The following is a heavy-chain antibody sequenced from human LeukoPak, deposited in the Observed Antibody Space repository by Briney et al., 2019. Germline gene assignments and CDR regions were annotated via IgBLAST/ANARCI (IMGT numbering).Heavy chain of an antibody. CDR3: ARDQAAGTFEAFDP. D-gene: IGHD6-13*01. Sequence: PGGSLRLSCAASGFNFSSYAMHWVRQAPGKGLEYVSAISSNGGSTYYANSVKGRFTISRDNSKNTLYLQMGSLRAEDMAVYYCARDQAAGTFEAFDPWGQGTLVTVSS. CDR1: GFNFSSYA. CDR2: ISSNGGST. J-gene: IGHJ5*02. V-gene: IGHV3-64*01.